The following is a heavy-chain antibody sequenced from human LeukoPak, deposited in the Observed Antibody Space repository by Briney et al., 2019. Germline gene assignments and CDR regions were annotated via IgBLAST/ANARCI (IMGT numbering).Heavy chain of an antibody. CDR2: INHSGST. D-gene: IGHD4/OR15-4a*01. CDR1: GGSFSGYY. Sequence: SETLSLTCAVYGGSFSGYYWSWIRQPPGKGLEWIGEINHSGSTNYNPSLKSRVTISVDTSKNQFSLQLRSMTTADTAVYYCVRGPYGASISKWFDPWGQGTQVIVSP. J-gene: IGHJ5*02. V-gene: IGHV4-34*01. CDR3: VRGPYGASISKWFDP.